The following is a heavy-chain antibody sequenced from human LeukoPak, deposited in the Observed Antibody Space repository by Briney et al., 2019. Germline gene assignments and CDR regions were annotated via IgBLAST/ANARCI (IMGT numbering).Heavy chain of an antibody. CDR3: ARGRFFYGWGIDV. J-gene: IGHJ6*02. D-gene: IGHD2/OR15-2a*01. CDR2: IKGDETEK. Sequence: GGSRRLSCEASGFTFISYWRSWFRKAPGKGLKWVAFIKGDETEKHYVDSLKGRFTISRDNAENSLSLQMNSLTVEDTAVYFCARGRFFYGWGIDVWGQGTTVIVSS. V-gene: IGHV3-7*01. CDR1: GFTFISYW.